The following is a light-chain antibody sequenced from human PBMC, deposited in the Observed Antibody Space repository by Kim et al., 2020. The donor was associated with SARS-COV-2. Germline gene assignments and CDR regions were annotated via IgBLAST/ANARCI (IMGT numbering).Light chain of an antibody. J-gene: IGLJ2*01. V-gene: IGLV3-21*04. Sequence: APGKTATIPCGGNNIGSKSVHWYQRKPGQAPVLVIYYGSDRPSGIPERFSGSNSGNTATLTISRVEAGDESDYYCQVWDSYSDHVVFGGGTQLTVL. CDR3: QVWDSYSDHVV. CDR2: YGS. CDR1: NIGSKS.